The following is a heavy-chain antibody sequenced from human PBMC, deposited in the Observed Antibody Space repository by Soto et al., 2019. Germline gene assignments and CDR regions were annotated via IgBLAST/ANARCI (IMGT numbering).Heavy chain of an antibody. CDR2: ISAYNGNT. V-gene: IGHV1-18*01. CDR1: GYTFTSYG. J-gene: IGHJ5*02. CDR3: ARDCFDSHPRATGYYNWFDP. Sequence: QVQLVQSGAEVKKPGASVKVSCKASGYTFTSYGISWVRQAPGQGLEWMGWISAYNGNTNYAQKLQGRVTMTTDTATSTAYMELRSLRSDDTAVYYCARDCFDSHPRATGYYNWFDPWGQGTLVTVSS. D-gene: IGHD3-9*01.